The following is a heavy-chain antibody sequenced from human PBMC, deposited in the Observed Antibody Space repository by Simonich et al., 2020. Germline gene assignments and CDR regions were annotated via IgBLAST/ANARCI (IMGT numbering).Heavy chain of an antibody. Sequence: QVQLVESGGGVVQPVRSLRLSWAASGFTFSSYAMHWVRQSPGKGLEWVAVITYDGSNKYYADSVKGRFTISRDNSKNTLYLQMNSLRAEDTAVYYCAREDLTGDAFDIWGQGTMVTVSS. CDR1: GFTFSSYA. J-gene: IGHJ3*02. D-gene: IGHD7-27*01. V-gene: IGHV3-30*07. CDR2: ITYDGSNK. CDR3: AREDLTGDAFDI.